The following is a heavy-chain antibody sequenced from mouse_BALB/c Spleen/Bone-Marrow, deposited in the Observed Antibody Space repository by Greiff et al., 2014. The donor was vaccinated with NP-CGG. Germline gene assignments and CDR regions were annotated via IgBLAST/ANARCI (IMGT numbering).Heavy chain of an antibody. J-gene: IGHJ3*01. CDR1: GYSITSDYA. Sequence: EVKLEESGPGLVKPSQSLSLTCTVTGYSITSDYAWNWIRQFPGNKLEWMGYISYSGSTSYNPSLKSRISITRDTSKNQFFLQLNSVTTEDTATYYCARRDWDAFAYRGQGTLVTVSA. CDR3: ARRDWDAFAY. D-gene: IGHD4-1*01. V-gene: IGHV3-2*02. CDR2: ISYSGST.